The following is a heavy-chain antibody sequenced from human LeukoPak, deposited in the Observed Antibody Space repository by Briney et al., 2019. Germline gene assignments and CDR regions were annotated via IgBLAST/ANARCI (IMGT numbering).Heavy chain of an antibody. CDR1: GITLSNYG. D-gene: IGHD3-22*01. Sequence: GGSLRLSCAVSGITLSNYGMSWVRQAPGKGLEWVAGISDRGSRTNYADSVKGRFTISTDHPKNALYLQMNSLRAEDTAVYFCAKRGVVIRVILVGFHKEAYYFDSWGQGALVTVSS. J-gene: IGHJ4*02. V-gene: IGHV3-23*01. CDR2: ISDRGSRT. CDR3: AKRGVVIRVILVGFHKEAYYFDS.